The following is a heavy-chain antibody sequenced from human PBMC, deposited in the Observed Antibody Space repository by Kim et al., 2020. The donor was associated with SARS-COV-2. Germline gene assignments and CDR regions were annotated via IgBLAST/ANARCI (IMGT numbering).Heavy chain of an antibody. D-gene: IGHD3-10*01. V-gene: IGHV3-30*04. CDR3: ARDLGGEVRGVISDY. CDR1: GFTFSSYA. CDR2: ISYDGSNK. Sequence: GGSLRLSCAASGFTFSSYAMHWVRQAPGKGLEWVAVISYDGSNKYYADSVKGRFTISRDNSKNTLYLQMNSLRAEDTAVYYCARDLGGEVRGVISDYWGQGTLVTVSS. J-gene: IGHJ4*02.